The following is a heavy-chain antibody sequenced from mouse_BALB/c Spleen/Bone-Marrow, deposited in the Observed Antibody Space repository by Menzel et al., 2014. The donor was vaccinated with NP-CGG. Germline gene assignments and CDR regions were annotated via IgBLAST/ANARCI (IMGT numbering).Heavy chain of an antibody. CDR1: GYSFTGYT. D-gene: IGHD2-4*01. CDR2: INPYNGGT. CDR3: AREGDYDYAWFAY. V-gene: IGHV1-18*01. Sequence: EVQLQQSGPEVVKPGASMKMSCKASGYSFTGYTMNWVKQSHGKNLEWIGLINPYNGGTHYNQKFKGKATLTVDKSSSTAYMELLGLTSEDSAVYYCAREGDYDYAWFAYWGQGTLITVSA. J-gene: IGHJ3*01.